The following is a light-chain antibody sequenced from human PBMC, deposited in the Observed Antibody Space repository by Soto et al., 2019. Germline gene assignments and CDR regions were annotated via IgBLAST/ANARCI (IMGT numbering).Light chain of an antibody. J-gene: IGKJ2*01. V-gene: IGKV3-20*01. CDR3: QQYGSSPHT. CDR1: QSVSISY. Sequence: EIVLTQSPGTLSLSPGERATLSCRASQSVSISYLAWYQHKPGHAPRLLIYCASSRSTGIPDRFSGSGSGTYFTLTISRLEPEDFAVYYFQQYGSSPHTAGPGTKLEIK. CDR2: CAS.